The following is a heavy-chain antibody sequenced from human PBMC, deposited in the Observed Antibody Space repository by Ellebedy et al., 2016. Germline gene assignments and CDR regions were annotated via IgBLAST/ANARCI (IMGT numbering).Heavy chain of an antibody. D-gene: IGHD4-17*01. CDR2: IYYSGST. CDR1: GGSISSSSYY. J-gene: IGHJ4*02. V-gene: IGHV4-39*01. Sequence: SETLSLTCTVSGGSISSSSYYWGWIRQPPGKGLEWIGSIYYSGSTDYNPSLKSRVTISIDTAKNQFSLKLSSVTAADTALYYCARHKESWWRSYGDNALDYWGQGTLVTVSS. CDR3: ARHKESWWRSYGDNALDY.